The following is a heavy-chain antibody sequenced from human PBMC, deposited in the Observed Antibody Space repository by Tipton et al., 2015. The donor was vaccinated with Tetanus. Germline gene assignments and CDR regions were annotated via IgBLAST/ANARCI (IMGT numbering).Heavy chain of an antibody. D-gene: IGHD7-27*01. V-gene: IGHV4-59*01. J-gene: IGHJ3*02. CDR1: GGSISTYY. Sequence: TLSLTCTVSGGSISTYYWNWIRQPPGKGLEWIGYIDYSGSTNYNPSLKSRVSISVDTSKNQFSLKVRSVTTADTAVYYCARERLDWGTNDALNSWGQGTMVTVSS. CDR3: ARERLDWGTNDALNS. CDR2: IDYSGST.